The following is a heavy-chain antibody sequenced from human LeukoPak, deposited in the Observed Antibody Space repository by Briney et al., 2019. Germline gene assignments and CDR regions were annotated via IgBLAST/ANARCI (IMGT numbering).Heavy chain of an antibody. Sequence: PGGSLRLSCAASGFTFSSYSMNWVRRAPGKGLEWVSSISSSSSYIYCADSVKGRFTISRDNAKNSLYLQMNSLRAEDTAVYYCARDRGYYDILTGLRPGAFDIWGQGTMVTVSS. CDR3: ARDRGYYDILTGLRPGAFDI. D-gene: IGHD3-9*01. CDR1: GFTFSSYS. V-gene: IGHV3-21*01. J-gene: IGHJ3*02. CDR2: ISSSSSYI.